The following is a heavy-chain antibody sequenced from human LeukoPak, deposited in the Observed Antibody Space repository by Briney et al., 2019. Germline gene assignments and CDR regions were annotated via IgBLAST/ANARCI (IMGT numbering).Heavy chain of an antibody. Sequence: ASVKVSCKASGYTFTGYYMHWVRQAPGQGLGWMGWINPKSGGTDYAQKFQGRVTMTRETSISTAYMELSRLRSDDTAVYYCARGYCSSTSCYTWGDWFDPWGQGTLVTVSS. D-gene: IGHD2-2*02. V-gene: IGHV1-2*02. CDR2: INPKSGGT. J-gene: IGHJ5*02. CDR3: ARGYCSSTSCYTWGDWFDP. CDR1: GYTFTGYY.